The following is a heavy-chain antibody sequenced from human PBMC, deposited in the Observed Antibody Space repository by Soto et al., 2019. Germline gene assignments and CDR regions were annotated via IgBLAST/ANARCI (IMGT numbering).Heavy chain of an antibody. V-gene: IGHV3-72*01. Sequence: VQLVESGGGLVQPGGSLRLSCAASGFTFSDNYMDWVRQSPGKGLEWVSRTRNKAMRYTTASAASVKGRFTVSRDDSKNSLYLEMNGLKTEDTALDYCARVRSSSCGLDAFDSCGQGTVVTVSS. CDR1: GFTFSDNY. D-gene: IGHD6-13*01. CDR3: ARVRSSSCGLDAFDS. J-gene: IGHJ3*02. CDR2: TRNKAMRYTT.